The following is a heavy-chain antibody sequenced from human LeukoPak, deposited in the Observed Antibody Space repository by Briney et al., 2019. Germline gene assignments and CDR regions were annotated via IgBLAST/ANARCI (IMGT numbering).Heavy chain of an antibody. CDR1: GGSISSYY. J-gene: IGHJ4*02. Sequence: SETLSLTCTVSGGSISSYYWSWIRQPPGKGLEWIGYIYYSGSTNYSPSLNSRVTISVDTSKNQFSLKLSSVTAADTAVYYCARDQDTAMVGLDYWGPGTLVTVSS. V-gene: IGHV4-59*01. CDR3: ARDQDTAMVGLDY. D-gene: IGHD5-18*01. CDR2: IYYSGST.